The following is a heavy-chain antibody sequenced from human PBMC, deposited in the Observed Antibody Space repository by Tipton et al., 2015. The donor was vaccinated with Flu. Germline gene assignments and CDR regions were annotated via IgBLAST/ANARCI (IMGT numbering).Heavy chain of an antibody. V-gene: IGHV1-69*01. CDR1: GGTFSTYA. D-gene: IGHD4-23*01. CDR3: ARVSDYGGHSGVDD. J-gene: IGHJ4*02. Sequence: QLVQSGAEVKKPGSSVKVSCKASGGTFSTYAISWVRQAPGQGLEWMGGIIPIFGTPNYAQKFQGRVTITADESTSTSYMELSSLRSEDTAVYYCARVSDYGGHSGVDDWGQGTLVTVSS. CDR2: IIPIFGTP.